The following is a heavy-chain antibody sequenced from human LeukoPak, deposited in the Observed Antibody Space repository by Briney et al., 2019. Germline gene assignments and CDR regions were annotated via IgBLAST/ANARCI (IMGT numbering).Heavy chain of an antibody. D-gene: IGHD2-15*01. CDR1: GGSISSSYY. J-gene: IGHJ3*02. CDR2: LYYSGKT. CDR3: ARDYKYCTGGSCYPGAFDI. V-gene: IGHV4-39*07. Sequence: SETLSLTCIVSGGSISSSYYWGWIRQPPGKGLGWIGNLYYSGKTDYNPSLKSRVAISIDTSKNRFSLKLSSVTAADTAVYYCARDYKYCTGGSCYPGAFDIWGQGTMVTVSS.